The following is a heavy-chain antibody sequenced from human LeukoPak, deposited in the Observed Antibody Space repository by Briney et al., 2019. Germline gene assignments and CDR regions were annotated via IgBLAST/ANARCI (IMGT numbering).Heavy chain of an antibody. CDR2: ISGSGGTT. D-gene: IGHD3-9*01. Sequence: PGGSLRLSCAASGFIFSSYAMSWVRQAPGKGLEWVSAISGSGGTTYYADSVKGRFTTSRDNSKNTLYLQMNSLRAEDTALYYCAKGPHWTIPIAFDIWGQGTMVTVSS. CDR1: GFIFSSYA. J-gene: IGHJ3*02. CDR3: AKGPHWTIPIAFDI. V-gene: IGHV3-23*01.